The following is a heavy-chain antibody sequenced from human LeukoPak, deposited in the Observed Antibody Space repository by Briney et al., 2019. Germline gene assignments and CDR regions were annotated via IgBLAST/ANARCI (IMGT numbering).Heavy chain of an antibody. CDR2: IYYSGST. CDR1: CGSISSGDYY. J-gene: IGHJ4*02. Sequence: SQTLSLTCTVSCGSISSGDYYWSWIRQPPGKGLEWIGYIYYSGSTYYNPSLKSRATISVDTSNKQFSLKLSSVTAADTAVYYCARGYYDSSGYYYGRYYFDYWGQGTLVTVSS. D-gene: IGHD3-22*01. V-gene: IGHV4-30-4*01. CDR3: ARGYYDSSGYYYGRYYFDY.